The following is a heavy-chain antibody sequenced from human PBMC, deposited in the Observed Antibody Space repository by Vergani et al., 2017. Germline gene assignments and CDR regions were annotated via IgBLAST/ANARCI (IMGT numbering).Heavy chain of an antibody. CDR1: GGSITSGSFH. CDR3: ARDSWTSELRGVYWFDT. Sequence: QVQLHESGPGLVKPSQTLSLTCTVSGGSITSGSFHWSWIRQPAGKGLEWIGRSHSSGTTNYNPSLKSRVTLSVDTSKNQLSLRMTSVTAADTAVYYCARDSWTSELRGVYWFDTWGQGTLVSVSS. J-gene: IGHJ5*02. CDR2: SHSSGTT. V-gene: IGHV4-61*02. D-gene: IGHD3-10*01.